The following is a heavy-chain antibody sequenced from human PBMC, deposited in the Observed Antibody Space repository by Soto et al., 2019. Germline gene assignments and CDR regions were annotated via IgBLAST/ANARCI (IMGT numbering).Heavy chain of an antibody. CDR3: ARAMMGGYVDYY. CDR2: ISSSGSTI. CDR1: GFTFSSYE. V-gene: IGHV3-48*03. D-gene: IGHD5-12*01. J-gene: IGHJ4*02. Sequence: GGSLRLSCAASGFTFSSYEMNWVRQAPGKGLEWVSYISSSGSTIYYAGSVKGRFTISRDNAKNSLYLQMNSLRAEDTAVYYCARAMMGGYVDYYWGQGTLVTVSS.